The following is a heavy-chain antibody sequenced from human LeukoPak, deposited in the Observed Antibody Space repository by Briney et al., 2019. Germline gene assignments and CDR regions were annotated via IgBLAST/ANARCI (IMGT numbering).Heavy chain of an antibody. CDR1: GYTFTSYD. CDR2: MNPNSGNT. CDR3: ARRRSSGWSKGNWFDP. D-gene: IGHD6-19*01. Sequence: ASVKVSCKASGYTFTSYDINWVRQATGQGFEWMGWMNPNSGNTGYAQKFQGRVTMTRNTSISTAYMELSSLRSEDTAVYYCARRRSSGWSKGNWFDPWGQGTLVTVSS. V-gene: IGHV1-8*01. J-gene: IGHJ5*02.